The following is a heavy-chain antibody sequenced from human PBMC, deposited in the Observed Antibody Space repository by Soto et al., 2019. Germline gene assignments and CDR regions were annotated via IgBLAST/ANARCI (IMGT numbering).Heavy chain of an antibody. J-gene: IGHJ6*02. V-gene: IGHV1-18*01. CDR2: ISTLKGNT. CDR1: GYDYVTYA. D-gene: IGHD2-8*02. CDR3: ASRVQVGLADYYGMDV. Sequence: QAQLVQSGAAVKKPGASVNVSCKASGYDYVTYAITWVRQRPGQGLEWMGWISTLKGNTNYAQNFQGRVTMTTYTSTRIVPLVVRSLRSDDTGVYYCASRVQVGLADYYGMDVWGQGTTVTVSS.